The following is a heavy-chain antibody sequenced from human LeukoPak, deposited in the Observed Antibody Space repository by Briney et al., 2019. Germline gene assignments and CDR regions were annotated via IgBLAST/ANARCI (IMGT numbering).Heavy chain of an antibody. CDR2: IYYSGST. J-gene: IGHJ5*02. CDR3: ARRGYCSSTSCYEYWFDP. V-gene: IGHV4-39*01. D-gene: IGHD2-2*01. Sequence: PSETLSLTCTVSGGSISSSSYYWGWIRQPPGKGLEWIGIIYYSGSTYYNPSLKSRLTISVDTSKNQFSLKLSSVTAADTAVYYCARRGYCSSTSCYEYWFDPWGQGTLVTVSS. CDR1: GGSISSSSYY.